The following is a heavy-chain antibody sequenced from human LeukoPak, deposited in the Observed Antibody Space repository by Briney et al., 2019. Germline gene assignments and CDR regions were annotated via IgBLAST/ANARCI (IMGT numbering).Heavy chain of an antibody. CDR1: GGSISSGGYS. CDR2: IYHSGST. Sequence: SSETLSLTCAVSGGSISSGGYSWSWIRQPPGKGLEWIGYIYHSGSTYYNPSLKSRVTISVDRSKNQFSLKLSSVTVADTAVYYCARGITMVRGLKPYFDYWGQGTLVTVSS. D-gene: IGHD3-10*01. J-gene: IGHJ4*02. V-gene: IGHV4-30-2*01. CDR3: ARGITMVRGLKPYFDY.